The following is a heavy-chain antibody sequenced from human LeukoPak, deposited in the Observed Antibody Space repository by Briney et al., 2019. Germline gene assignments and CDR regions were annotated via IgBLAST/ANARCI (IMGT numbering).Heavy chain of an antibody. CDR1: GGSISSYY. J-gene: IGHJ4*02. V-gene: IGHV4-4*07. Sequence: SETLSLTCTVSGGSISSYYWSWIRQPPGKGLEWIGRIYTSGSTNYNPSLKSRVTMSVDTSKNQFSLKLSSVTAADTAVYYCARDNDYGGTFDYWGQGTLVTVSS. D-gene: IGHD4-17*01. CDR2: IYTSGST. CDR3: ARDNDYGGTFDY.